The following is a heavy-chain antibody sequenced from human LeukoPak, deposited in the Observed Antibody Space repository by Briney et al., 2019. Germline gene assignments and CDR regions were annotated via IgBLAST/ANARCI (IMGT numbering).Heavy chain of an antibody. CDR2: IRYDGSNK. V-gene: IGHV3-30*02. D-gene: IGHD5-12*01. CDR1: GFTFSNYG. Sequence: GGSLRLPCAASGFTFSNYGMNWVRQAPGKGLEWVAFIRYDGSNKYYADSVKGRFTISRDNSKNTLYLQMKSLRAEDTAVYYCAKGGGYEAQYYYYYLDVWGKGTTVTISS. J-gene: IGHJ6*03. CDR3: AKGGGYEAQYYYYYLDV.